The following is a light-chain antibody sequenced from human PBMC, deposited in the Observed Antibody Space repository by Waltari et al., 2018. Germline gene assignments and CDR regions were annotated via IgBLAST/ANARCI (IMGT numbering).Light chain of an antibody. CDR3: CSYAGSYR. CDR2: DVS. J-gene: IGLJ2*01. Sequence: QSALTHPRSVSGSPGPSVTISCTGTSSDVGGYNYVSWYQQHPGKAPKLMIYDVSKRPSGVPDRFSGSKSGNTASLTISGLQAEDEADYYCCSYAGSYRIGGGTKLTVL. V-gene: IGLV2-11*01. CDR1: SSDVGGYNY.